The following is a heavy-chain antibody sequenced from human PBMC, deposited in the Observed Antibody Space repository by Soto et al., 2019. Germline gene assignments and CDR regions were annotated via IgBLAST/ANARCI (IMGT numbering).Heavy chain of an antibody. CDR1: GGSISSSSYY. V-gene: IGHV4-39*01. D-gene: IGHD6-19*01. Sequence: LSLTCTVSGGSISSSSYYWGWIRQPPGKGLEWIGSIYYSGSTYYNPSLKSRVTISVDTSKNQFSLKLSSVTAADTAVYYCARHVSVLRQWLAYYYYGMDVWGQGTTVTVS. CDR3: ARHVSVLRQWLAYYYYGMDV. J-gene: IGHJ6*02. CDR2: IYYSGST.